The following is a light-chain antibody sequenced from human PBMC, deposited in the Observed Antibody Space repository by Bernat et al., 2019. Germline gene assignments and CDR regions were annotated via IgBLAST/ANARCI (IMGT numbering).Light chain of an antibody. V-gene: IGLV2-14*03. Sequence: QSALTPPASVSGSPGQSITISCTGTSSDVGGYNYVSWYQQHPGRAPKLMIYDVRDRPSGISNRFSGSKSGNTASLTISGLLAEDEADYYCSSYTSSGTLVFGGGTRLTVL. CDR3: SSYTSSGTLV. CDR2: DVR. J-gene: IGLJ3*02. CDR1: SSDVGGYNY.